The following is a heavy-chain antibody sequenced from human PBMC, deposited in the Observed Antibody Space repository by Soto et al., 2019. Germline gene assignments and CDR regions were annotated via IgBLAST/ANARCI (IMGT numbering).Heavy chain of an antibody. CDR1: GFIFSNCW. Sequence: WSLRLSCVASGFIFSNCWMHWVRQAPGMGLVWVSHINSDGSSTTYADSVKGRFTISRDNAKNTLYQQMNSLRAEDTAVYYCVRAIGHYGMDVWGRGTTVTVYS. V-gene: IGHV3-74*01. D-gene: IGHD3-22*01. CDR3: VRAIGHYGMDV. J-gene: IGHJ6*02. CDR2: INSDGSST.